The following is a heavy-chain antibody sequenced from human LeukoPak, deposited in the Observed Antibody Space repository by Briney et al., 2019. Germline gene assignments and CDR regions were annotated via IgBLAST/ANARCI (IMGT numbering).Heavy chain of an antibody. CDR2: IYYSGST. CDR3: ARQEYYYGSGSYYKLGY. V-gene: IGHV4-39*01. Sequence: SETLSLTCTVSGGSISSSSYYWGWIRQPPGKGLEWIGSIYYSGSTYYNPSLKSRVTISVDTSKNQFSLKLSSVNAADTAVYYCARQEYYYGSGSYYKLGYWGQGTLVTVSS. J-gene: IGHJ4*02. CDR1: GGSISSSSYY. D-gene: IGHD3-10*01.